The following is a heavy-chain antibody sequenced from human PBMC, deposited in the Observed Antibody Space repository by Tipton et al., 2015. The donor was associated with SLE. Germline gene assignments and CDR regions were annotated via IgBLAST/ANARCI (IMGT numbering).Heavy chain of an antibody. J-gene: IGHJ6*03. D-gene: IGHD3-10*01. V-gene: IGHV4-34*01. CDR1: GGSFSGYY. Sequence: TLSLTCAVYGGSFSGYYWSWIRQPPGKGLEWIGEINHSGSTNYNPSLKSRVTISVDTSKNQFSLKLSSVTAADTAVYYCARVSGEYYYYYMDVWGKGTTVTVSS. CDR3: ARVSGEYYYYYMDV. CDR2: INHSGST.